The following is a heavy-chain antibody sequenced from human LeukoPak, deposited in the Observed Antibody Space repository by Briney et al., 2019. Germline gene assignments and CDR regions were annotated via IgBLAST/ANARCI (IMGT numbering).Heavy chain of an antibody. Sequence: GGSLRLSCAASGFTFDDYAMHWVRQAPGKGLEWVSGISWNSGSIGYADSVKGRFTISSDNAKNSLYLQMSSLRAEDTALYYCAKWVSSGWYFRDRLYYFDYWGQGTLVTVSS. CDR3: AKWVSSGWYFRDRLYYFDY. CDR2: ISWNSGSI. D-gene: IGHD6-19*01. V-gene: IGHV3-9*01. J-gene: IGHJ4*02. CDR1: GFTFDDYA.